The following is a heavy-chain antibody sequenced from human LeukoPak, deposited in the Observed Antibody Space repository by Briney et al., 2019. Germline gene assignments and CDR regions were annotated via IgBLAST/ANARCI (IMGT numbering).Heavy chain of an antibody. CDR2: ISYDGSNK. D-gene: IGHD3-22*01. V-gene: IGHV3-30*03. CDR1: GFTLSDYW. CDR3: ARESPITMITGGYFDY. Sequence: GGSLRLSCAASGFTLSDYWMSWVRQAPGKGLEWVAVISYDGSNKYYADSVKGRFTISRDNSKNTLYLQMNSLRAEDTAVYYCARESPITMITGGYFDYWGQGTLVTVSS. J-gene: IGHJ4*02.